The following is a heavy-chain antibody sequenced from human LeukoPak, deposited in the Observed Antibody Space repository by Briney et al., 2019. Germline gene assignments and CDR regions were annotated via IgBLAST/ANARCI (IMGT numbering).Heavy chain of an antibody. CDR1: GYTFTSYY. J-gene: IGHJ4*02. CDR3: ARGLGIDF. V-gene: IGHV1-46*01. CDR2: IDPNGGYT. Sequence: GASVTVSFTASGYTFTSYYMHWVRQAPGQGLEWMGIIDPNGGYTNYAQKFQGRVTMTRDTSTSTVYMEMSSLRSEDTAVYYCARGLGIDFWGQGTLVTVSS. D-gene: IGHD7-27*01.